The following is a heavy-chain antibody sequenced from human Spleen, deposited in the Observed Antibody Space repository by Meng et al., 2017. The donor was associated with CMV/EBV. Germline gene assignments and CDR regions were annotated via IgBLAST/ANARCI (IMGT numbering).Heavy chain of an antibody. Sequence: YWGWIRQPPGKGLEWIGEINHSGSTNYNPSLQSRVTISVDTSKNQFSLRLNSVTAADTAMYYCARVTPQRKVTVIVVVTLRGDYFDYWGQGTLVTVSS. CDR1: Y. J-gene: IGHJ4*02. V-gene: IGHV4-34*01. CDR2: INHSGST. CDR3: ARVTPQRKVTVIVVVTLRGDYFDY. D-gene: IGHD3-22*01.